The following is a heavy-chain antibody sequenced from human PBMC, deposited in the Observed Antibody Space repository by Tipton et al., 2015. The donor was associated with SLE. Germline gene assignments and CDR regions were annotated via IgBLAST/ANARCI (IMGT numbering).Heavy chain of an antibody. CDR3: ARSYSPWANFDY. J-gene: IGHJ4*02. V-gene: IGHV4-34*01. Sequence: TLSLTCAVYGGSFSGYYWSWIRQPPGKGLEWIGEINHSGSTNYNPSLKSRVTISVDTSKNQFSLKLSSVTAADTAVYYCARSYSPWANFDYWGQGTLATVSS. D-gene: IGHD4-11*01. CDR2: INHSGST. CDR1: GGSFSGYY.